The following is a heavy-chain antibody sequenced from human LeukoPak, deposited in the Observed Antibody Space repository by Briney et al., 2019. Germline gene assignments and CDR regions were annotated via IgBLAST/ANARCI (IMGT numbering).Heavy chain of an antibody. CDR1: GFTFSSYA. CDR2: ISGSGGST. V-gene: IGHV3-23*01. Sequence: GGSLRLSCAASGFTFSSYAISGVRQAPGKGLEWVSAISGSGGSTYYADSVKGRFTISRDNSKNTLYLQMNSLGDEDTAVYYCASDSRDSYPTYWGEGTLVTVSS. CDR3: ASDSRDSYPTY. D-gene: IGHD5-24*01. J-gene: IGHJ4*02.